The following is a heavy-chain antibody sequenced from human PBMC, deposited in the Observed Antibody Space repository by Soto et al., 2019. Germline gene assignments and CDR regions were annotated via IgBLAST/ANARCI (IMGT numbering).Heavy chain of an antibody. V-gene: IGHV3-9*01. CDR3: AKDRDFGGGYCLDY. CDR1: GFTFDDYA. J-gene: IGHJ4*02. CDR2: LSWNSGSI. D-gene: IGHD2-21*02. Sequence: EVQLVESGGGLVQPGRSLRLSCAASGFTFDDYAMHWVRQAPGKGLEWVSGLSWNSGSIGYADSVKGRFIISRDNAKNSLYLQVNSLRAEDTALYYCAKDRDFGGGYCLDYWGQGTLVAVSS.